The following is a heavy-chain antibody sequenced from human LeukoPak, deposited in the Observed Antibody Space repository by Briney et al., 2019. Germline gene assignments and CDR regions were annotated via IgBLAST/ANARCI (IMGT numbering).Heavy chain of an antibody. J-gene: IGHJ5*02. Sequence: GGSLRLSCAASGFTFSSYAMSWVRQALGKGLEWVSAISGSGGSTYYADSVKGRFTISRDNSKNTLYLQMNSLRAEDTAVYYCAKGGSLATVGWFDPWGQGTLVTVSS. CDR1: GFTFSSYA. V-gene: IGHV3-23*01. D-gene: IGHD4-23*01. CDR2: ISGSGGST. CDR3: AKGGSLATVGWFDP.